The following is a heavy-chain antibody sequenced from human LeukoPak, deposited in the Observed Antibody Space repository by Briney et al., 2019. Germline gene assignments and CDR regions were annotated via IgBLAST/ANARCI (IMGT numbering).Heavy chain of an antibody. J-gene: IGHJ4*02. CDR2: IYHSGST. CDR3: ARRDDHGGYIDY. CDR1: GGSISSGGYS. V-gene: IGHV4-30-2*01. Sequence: SETLSLTCAVSGGSISSGGYSWSWIRQPPGKGLEWIGYIYHSGSTYYNPSLKSRVTISVDRSKNQFSLKLTSVTAADTALYYCARRDDHGGYIDYWGQGTLVTVSS. D-gene: IGHD4-23*01.